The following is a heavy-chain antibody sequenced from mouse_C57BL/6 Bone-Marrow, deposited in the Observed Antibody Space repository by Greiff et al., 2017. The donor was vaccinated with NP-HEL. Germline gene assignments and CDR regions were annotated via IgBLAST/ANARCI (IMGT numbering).Heavy chain of an antibody. CDR1: GYTFTSYW. CDR3: ARRNFYDGYYGGAWFAY. V-gene: IGHV1-7*01. CDR2: INPSSGYT. D-gene: IGHD2-3*01. J-gene: IGHJ3*01. Sequence: VKLMESGAELAKPGASVKLSCKASGYTFTSYWMHWVKQRPGQGLEWIGYINPSSGYTKYNQKFKDKATLTADKSSSTAYMQLSSLTYEDSAVYYCARRNFYDGYYGGAWFAYWGQGTLVTVSA.